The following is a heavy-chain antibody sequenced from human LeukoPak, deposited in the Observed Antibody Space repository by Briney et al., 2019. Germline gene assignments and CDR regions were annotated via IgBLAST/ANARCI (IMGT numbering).Heavy chain of an antibody. J-gene: IGHJ6*03. D-gene: IGHD6-13*01. CDR3: ARGGQQQLVRRDYYYMDV. CDR2: IYSGGST. V-gene: IGHV3-53*01. Sequence: GGSLRLSCAASGFTVSSNYMSWVRQAPGKGLEWVSVIYSGGSTYYADSVKGRLTISRDNSKNTLYLQMNSLRAEDTAVYYCARGGQQQLVRRDYYYMDVWGKGTTVTVSS. CDR1: GFTVSSNY.